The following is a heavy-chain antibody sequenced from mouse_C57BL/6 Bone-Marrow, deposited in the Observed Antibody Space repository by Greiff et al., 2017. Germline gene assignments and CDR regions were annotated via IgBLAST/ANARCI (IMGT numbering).Heavy chain of an antibody. CDR2: IDPSDSYT. V-gene: IGHV1-50*01. Sequence: VQLQQPGAELVKPGASVKLSCKASGYTFTSYWMQWVKPRPGQGLEWIGEIDPSDSYTNYNQKFKGKATLTVDTSSSTAYMQLSSLTSEDSAVYYCARALYYFGYFDVWGTGTTVTVSS. J-gene: IGHJ1*03. D-gene: IGHD1-1*01. CDR1: GYTFTSYW. CDR3: ARALYYFGYFDV.